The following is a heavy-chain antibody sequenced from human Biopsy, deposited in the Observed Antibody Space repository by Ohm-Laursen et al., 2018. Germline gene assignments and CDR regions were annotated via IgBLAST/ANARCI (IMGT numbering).Heavy chain of an antibody. CDR1: GGSTNDYF. Sequence: SDTLSLTCSVSGGSTNDYFWSWIRQPAGEALEWIGRIYSSGGSSYNPSLKSRISMSMDTSNIQFSLTLTSVTAADTAVYYCARTPGKAVAGRFLDLWGRGTLVTVSS. D-gene: IGHD6-19*01. CDR2: IYSSGGS. CDR3: ARTPGKAVAGRFLDL. V-gene: IGHV4-4*07. J-gene: IGHJ2*01.